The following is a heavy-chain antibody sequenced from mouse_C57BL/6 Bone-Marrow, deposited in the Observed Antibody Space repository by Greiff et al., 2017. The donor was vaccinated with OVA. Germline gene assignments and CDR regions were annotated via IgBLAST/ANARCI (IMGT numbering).Heavy chain of an antibody. CDR1: GFTFSSYG. Sequence: EVQGVESGGDLVKPGGSLKLSCAASGFTFSSYGMSWVRQTPDKKLAWVATISSGGSYTSYPDSVTGRFSLSRHNANNTLYLQMRSLNSGDTARYCCARRPPWCAYWGRETLLTVSA. J-gene: IGHJ3*01. V-gene: IGHV5-6*01. CDR2: ISSGGSYT. CDR3: ARRPPWCAY.